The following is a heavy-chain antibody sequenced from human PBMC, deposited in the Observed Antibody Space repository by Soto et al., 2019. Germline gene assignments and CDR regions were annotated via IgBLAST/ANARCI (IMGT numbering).Heavy chain of an antibody. Sequence: PSETLSLTCTVSGASISNTFYYWGWIRQPPGKGLEWIGSVYYTGATYYSASIKSRVGISVDKSKNHYSLKLRSVTAADTAVYYCARVHVMVVAGSTFDYWGPGILVTVSS. D-gene: IGHD2-15*01. J-gene: IGHJ4*01. CDR2: VYYTGAT. CDR1: GASISNTFYY. CDR3: ARVHVMVVAGSTFDY. V-gene: IGHV4-39*02.